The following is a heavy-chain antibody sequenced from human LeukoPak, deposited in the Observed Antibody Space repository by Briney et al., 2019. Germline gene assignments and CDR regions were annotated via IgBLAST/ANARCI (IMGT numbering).Heavy chain of an antibody. CDR2: IDFTGST. V-gene: IGHV4-59*01. CDR1: GGSISSYY. D-gene: IGHD3-22*01. CDR3: ARQRGYHYDSTTNRFSDL. J-gene: IGHJ5*02. Sequence: SETLSLTCTVSGGSISSYYWSWIRQPPGKGLEWIGHIDFTGSTNYNPSLKSRVTVSVDTSKNQFSLKMTSVTAADTAVYYCARQRGYHYDSTTNRFSDLWGQGARVTVSS.